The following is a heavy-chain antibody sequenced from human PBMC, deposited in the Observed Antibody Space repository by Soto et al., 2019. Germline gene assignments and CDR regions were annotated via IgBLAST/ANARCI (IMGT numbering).Heavy chain of an antibody. CDR3: ARGYSYTQPVFDY. J-gene: IGHJ4*02. D-gene: IGHD5-18*01. CDR2: ISSNGGST. V-gene: IGHV3-64*04. CDR1: GFTFSSYA. Sequence: GGSLRLSCSAPGFTFSSYAMHWVRQAPGKGLEYVSAISSNGGSTYYADSVKGRFTISRDNSKNTLYFQMNSLRAEDSAVYYCARGYSYTQPVFDYWGLGTLVTVSS.